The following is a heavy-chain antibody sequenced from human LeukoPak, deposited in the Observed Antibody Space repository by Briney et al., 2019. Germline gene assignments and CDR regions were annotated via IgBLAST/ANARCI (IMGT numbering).Heavy chain of an antibody. Sequence: PGRSLRLSCAASGFTFSSYAMHWVRQAPSKGLEWVAVISYDGSNKYYADSVKGRFTISRDNSKNTLYLQMNSLRAEDTAVYYCAREGGYDSAPDYWGQGTLVTVSS. J-gene: IGHJ4*02. V-gene: IGHV3-30*04. CDR3: AREGGYDSAPDY. CDR1: GFTFSSYA. CDR2: ISYDGSNK. D-gene: IGHD5-12*01.